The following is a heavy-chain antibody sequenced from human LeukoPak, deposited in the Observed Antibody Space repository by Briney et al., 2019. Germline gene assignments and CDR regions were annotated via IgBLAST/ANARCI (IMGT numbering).Heavy chain of an antibody. CDR3: AKDPRGILTGPYYFDY. Sequence: PGGSLRLSCAASGFTFSSYAMSWVRQAPGKGLEWVSAISGSGGSTYYADSVKRRFTISRDNSKNTLYLQMNNLRAEDTAVYYCAKDPRGILTGPYYFDYWGQGTLVTVSS. J-gene: IGHJ4*02. D-gene: IGHD3-9*01. CDR1: GFTFSSYA. V-gene: IGHV3-23*01. CDR2: ISGSGGST.